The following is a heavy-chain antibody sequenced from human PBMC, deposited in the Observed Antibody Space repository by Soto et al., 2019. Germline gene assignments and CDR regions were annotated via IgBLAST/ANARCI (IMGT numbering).Heavy chain of an antibody. D-gene: IGHD2-15*01. CDR3: ARDSTYCSGGSCSRSFDY. CDR1: GFTFSSYG. CDR2: IWYDGSNK. V-gene: IGHV3-33*01. Sequence: GGSLRLSCAASGFTFSSYGMHWVRQAPGKGLEWVAVIWYDGSNKYYADSVKGRFTISRDNSKNTLYLQMNSLRAEDTAVYYCARDSTYCSGGSCSRSFDYRGQGTLVTVSS. J-gene: IGHJ4*02.